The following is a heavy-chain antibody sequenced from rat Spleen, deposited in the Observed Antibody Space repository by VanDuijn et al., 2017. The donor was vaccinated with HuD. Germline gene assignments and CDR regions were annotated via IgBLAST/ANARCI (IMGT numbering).Heavy chain of an antibody. V-gene: IGHV5-25*01. CDR2: ISNGGINP. J-gene: IGHJ3*01. D-gene: IGHD1-6*01. Sequence: EVQLVESGGGLVQPGRSMKLSCAASGFTFSNYYMAWVRQAPTKGLEWVASISNGGINPSYRESVKGRFTISRDNAKSTLDLQMDSLRSEDTATYYCARDVYYGLHPPFAYWGQGTLVTVSS. CDR1: GFTFSNYY. CDR3: ARDVYYGLHPPFAY.